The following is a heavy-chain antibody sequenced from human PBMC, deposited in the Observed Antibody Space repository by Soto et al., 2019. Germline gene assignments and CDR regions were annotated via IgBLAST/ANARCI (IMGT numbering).Heavy chain of an antibody. V-gene: IGHV1-18*01. J-gene: IGHJ4*02. D-gene: IGHD3-3*01. CDR1: GCTYNGYG. CDR2: ISAYNGNT. CDR3: ARYFWSGQLPFYFDQ. Sequence: ASVKVSCKASGCTYNGYGVSWVRQAPGQGLEWMGWISAYNGNTKYSQNLQGRVTMTIDTTTSSAYLEVRSLRSDDTAIYYCARYFWSGQLPFYFDQWGQGTLVTVSS.